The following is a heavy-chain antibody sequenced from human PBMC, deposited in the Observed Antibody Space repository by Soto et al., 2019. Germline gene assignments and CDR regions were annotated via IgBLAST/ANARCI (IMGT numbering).Heavy chain of an antibody. V-gene: IGHV4-34*01. D-gene: IGHD3-22*01. CDR3: ARTARSGYYSNYYYGMDV. Sequence: QVQLQQWGAGLLKPSETLSLTCAVYGGSFSGYYWSWIRQPPGKGLEWIGEIKHSGSTNYNPSLKSRVTISVDTSKNQFSLKLSSVTAADTAVYYCARTARSGYYSNYYYGMDVWGQGTTVTVSS. J-gene: IGHJ6*02. CDR2: IKHSGST. CDR1: GGSFSGYY.